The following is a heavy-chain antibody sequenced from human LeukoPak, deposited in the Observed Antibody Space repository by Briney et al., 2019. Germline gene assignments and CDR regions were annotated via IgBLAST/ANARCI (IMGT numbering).Heavy chain of an antibody. Sequence: GGSLRLSCVVSGFTFRSYAMHWVRQAPGKGLEYVSAISSNGGSTYYANSVKGRFTISRDNSKNTLYLQMGSLRVEDMAVYYCARASSGWYGYWGQGTLVTVSS. CDR2: ISSNGGST. V-gene: IGHV3-64*01. CDR1: GFTFRSYA. J-gene: IGHJ4*02. D-gene: IGHD6-19*01. CDR3: ARASSGWYGY.